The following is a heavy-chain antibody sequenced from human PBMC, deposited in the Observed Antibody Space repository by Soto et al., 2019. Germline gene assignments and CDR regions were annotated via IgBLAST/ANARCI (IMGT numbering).Heavy chain of an antibody. Sequence: QLQLHESGSGLVKPSQTLSLTCTVSGASITYGGYSWSWIRQTPGKGLEWIGYINHLETTFYNPSFESRLSLSIDRAKSLFSLNLNSMSAADRAVYFCARGGGSDSFDYWGQGILVTVSS. J-gene: IGHJ4*02. D-gene: IGHD1-26*01. CDR2: INHLETT. V-gene: IGHV4-30-2*01. CDR1: GASITYGGYS. CDR3: ARGGGSDSFDY.